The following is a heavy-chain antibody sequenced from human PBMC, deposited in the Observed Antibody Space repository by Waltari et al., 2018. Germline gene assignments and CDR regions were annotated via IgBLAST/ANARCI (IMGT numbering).Heavy chain of an antibody. J-gene: IGHJ2*01. Sequence: QEQLVQSGAEVREPGASVKVSCMASGYAFNTYDINWVRQAPGRRLEWMGWMNPNSENRGYAQQFQGRLIMTSNSAIGTAYMELTSLTSDDTAVYYCARDASYHHWFYDLWGRGTLVTVSS. CDR1: GYAFNTYD. CDR2: MNPNSENR. D-gene: IGHD2-2*01. V-gene: IGHV1-8*01. CDR3: ARDASYHHWFYDL.